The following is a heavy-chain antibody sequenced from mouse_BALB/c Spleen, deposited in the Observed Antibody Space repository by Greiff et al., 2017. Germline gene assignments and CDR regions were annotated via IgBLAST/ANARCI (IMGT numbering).Heavy chain of an antibody. CDR1: GFTFSSFG. V-gene: IGHV5-17*02. Sequence: EVQGVESGGGLVQPGGSRKLSCAASGFTFSSFGMHWVRQAPEKGLEWVAYISSGSSTIYYADTVKGRFTISRDNPKNTLFLQMTSLRSEDTAMYYCARSGGYYEFAYWGQGTLVTVSA. J-gene: IGHJ3*01. D-gene: IGHD2-3*01. CDR3: ARSGGYYEFAY. CDR2: ISSGSSTI.